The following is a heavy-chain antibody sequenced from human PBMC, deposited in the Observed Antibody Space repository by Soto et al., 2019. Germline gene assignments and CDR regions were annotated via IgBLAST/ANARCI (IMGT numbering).Heavy chain of an antibody. CDR1: GFPFSRFA. J-gene: IGHJ4*02. CDR3: VKDGAVTFSGWFFDY. V-gene: IGHV3-64D*06. D-gene: IGHD4-4*01. Sequence: GGSLRLSCSASGFPFSRFAIHWVRQAPGKGLVYVSGVSFNGGDTYHADSVKGRFSISRDNSKNTVYLQMSSLRAEDTAVYYCVKDGAVTFSGWFFDYWGQGTPVTVSS. CDR2: VSFNGGDT.